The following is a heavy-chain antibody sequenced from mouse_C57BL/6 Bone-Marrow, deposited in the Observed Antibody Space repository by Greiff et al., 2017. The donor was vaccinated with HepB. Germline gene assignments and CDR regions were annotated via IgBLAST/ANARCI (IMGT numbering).Heavy chain of an antibody. Sequence: QVQLQQPGAELVKPGASVKLSCKASGYTFTSYWMHWVKQRPGRGLEWIGRIDPNSGGTKYNEKFKSKATLTVDKPSSTAYLQLSSLTAEDTAIYYCARERSMGDGYSWFAYWGQGTLVTVSA. CDR1: GYTFTSYW. CDR2: IDPNSGGT. V-gene: IGHV1-62-3*01. CDR3: ARERSMGDGYSWFAY. J-gene: IGHJ3*01. D-gene: IGHD2-3*01.